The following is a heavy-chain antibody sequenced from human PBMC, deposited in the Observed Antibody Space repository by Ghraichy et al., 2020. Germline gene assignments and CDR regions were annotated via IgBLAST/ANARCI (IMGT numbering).Heavy chain of an antibody. V-gene: IGHV3-30*18. CDR2: ISYDGSNK. D-gene: IGHD2-2*01. CDR1: GFTFSSYG. Sequence: GGSLRLSCAASGFTFSSYGMHWVRQAPGKGLEWVAVISYDGSNKYYADSVKGRFTISRDHSKNTLYLQMNSLRAEDTAVYYCAKAIPAAPQGDWDYYYYGMDVWGQGTTVTVSS. J-gene: IGHJ6*02. CDR3: AKAIPAAPQGDWDYYYYGMDV.